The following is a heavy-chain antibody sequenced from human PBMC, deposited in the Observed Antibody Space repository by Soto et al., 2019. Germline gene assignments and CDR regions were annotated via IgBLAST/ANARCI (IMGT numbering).Heavy chain of an antibody. CDR1: GYTFTSYA. CDR2: INAGNGNT. V-gene: IGHV1-3*01. J-gene: IGHJ6*03. D-gene: IGHD3-3*01. Sequence: ASVKVSCKASGYTFTSYAMHWVRQAPGQRLEWMGWINAGNGNTKYSQKFQGRVTITRDTSASTAYMELSSLRSEDTAVYYCARDILRFLEWAPLYYMDVWGKGTTVTVPS. CDR3: ARDILRFLEWAPLYYMDV.